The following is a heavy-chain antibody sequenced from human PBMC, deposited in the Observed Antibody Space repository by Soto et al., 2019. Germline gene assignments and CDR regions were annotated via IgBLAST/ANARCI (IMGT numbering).Heavy chain of an antibody. D-gene: IGHD6-13*01. CDR2: IYYSGST. Sequence: SETLSLTCTVSGGSISSSSYYWGWIRQPPGKGLEWIGSIYYSGSTYYNPSLKSRVTISVDTSKNQFSLKLSSVTAADTAVYYCARHYWVGAAAGTVFFDYWGQGTLVTVSS. CDR3: ARHYWVGAAAGTVFFDY. J-gene: IGHJ4*02. CDR1: GGSISSSSYY. V-gene: IGHV4-39*01.